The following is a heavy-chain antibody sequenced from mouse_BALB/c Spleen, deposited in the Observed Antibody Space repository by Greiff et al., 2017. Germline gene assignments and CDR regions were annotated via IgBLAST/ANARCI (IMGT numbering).Heavy chain of an antibody. Sequence: VKLVETGGGLVRPGNSLKLSCVTSGFTFSNYRMHWLRQPPGKRLEWIAVITVKSDNYGANYAESVKGRFTISRDDSKSSVYLKMNRLREEDTATYYGSRSGGPYYGWFAYWGQGTLVTVSA. D-gene: IGHD1-1*01. CDR3: SRSGGPYYGWFAY. CDR2: ITVKSDNYGA. V-gene: IGHV13-2*02. CDR1: GFTFSNYR. J-gene: IGHJ3*01.